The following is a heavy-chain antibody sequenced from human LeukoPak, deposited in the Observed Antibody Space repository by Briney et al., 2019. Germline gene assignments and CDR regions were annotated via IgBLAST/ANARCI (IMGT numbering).Heavy chain of an antibody. V-gene: IGHV4-61*02. Sequence: PSQTLSLTCTVSGGSISSGSYYWSWIRQPAGKGLEWIGRINTSGNSHYNPSLKSRVTMSVDTSTNQFSLRLNSVTAADTAVYYCVRQGTITYAYFDSWGQGVPVTVSS. CDR3: VRQGTITYAYFDS. CDR2: INTSGNS. CDR1: GGSISSGSYY. J-gene: IGHJ4*02. D-gene: IGHD2-2*01.